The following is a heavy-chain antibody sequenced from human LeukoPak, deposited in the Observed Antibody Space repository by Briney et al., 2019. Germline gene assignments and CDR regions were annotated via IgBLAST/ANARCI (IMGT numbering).Heavy chain of an antibody. CDR1: GFTFSSYA. J-gene: IGHJ4*02. Sequence: PGGSLRLSCAASGFTFSSYAMGWVRQAPGKGLEWVSAISGSDSSTFYADSVKGRFTISRDNSKNTLYLQMNSLRAEDTAVYYCAKDTLVLPSSFDYWGQGTLVTVSS. CDR2: ISGSDSST. CDR3: AKDTLVLPSSFDY. D-gene: IGHD3-16*02. V-gene: IGHV3-23*01.